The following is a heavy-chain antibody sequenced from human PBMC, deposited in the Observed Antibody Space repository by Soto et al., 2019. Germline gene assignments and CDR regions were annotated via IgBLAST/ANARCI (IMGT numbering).Heavy chain of an antibody. J-gene: IGHJ4*02. Sequence: VKVSCKASGYTFTSYGISWVRQAPGQGLEWMGWISAYNGNTNYAQKLQGRVTMTTDTSTSTAYMELRSLRSDDTAVYYCARDAIDSSSADFDYWGQGTLVTVSS. D-gene: IGHD6-6*01. CDR1: GYTFTSYG. CDR3: ARDAIDSSSADFDY. CDR2: ISAYNGNT. V-gene: IGHV1-18*01.